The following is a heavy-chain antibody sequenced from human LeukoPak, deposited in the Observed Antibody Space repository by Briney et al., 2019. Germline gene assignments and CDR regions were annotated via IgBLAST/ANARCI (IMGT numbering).Heavy chain of an antibody. V-gene: IGHV4-34*01. CDR1: GFTYNTYW. D-gene: IGHD3-10*01. CDR3: ARELWFGESYPQRAFDI. CDR2: INHSGST. J-gene: IGHJ3*02. Sequence: GSLRLSCAASGFTYNTYWMSWVRQPPGKGLEWIGEINHSGSTNYNPSLKSRVTISVDTSKNQFSLKLSSVTAADTAVYYCARELWFGESYPQRAFDIWGQGTMVTVSS.